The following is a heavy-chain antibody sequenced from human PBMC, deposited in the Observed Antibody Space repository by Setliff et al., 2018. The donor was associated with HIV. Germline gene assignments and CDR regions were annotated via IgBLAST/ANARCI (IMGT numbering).Heavy chain of an antibody. CDR1: GFTFSSYA. CDR3: ARAQGEYYYDSSGRALDY. Sequence: GGSLRLSCAASGFTFSSYAMHWVRQAPGKGLEWVAVISYDGSNKYYADSVKGRFTISRDNSKNTPYLQMNSLRAEDTAVYYCARAQGEYYYDSSGRALDYWGQGTLVTVSS. CDR2: ISYDGSNK. J-gene: IGHJ4*02. V-gene: IGHV3-30*04. D-gene: IGHD3-22*01.